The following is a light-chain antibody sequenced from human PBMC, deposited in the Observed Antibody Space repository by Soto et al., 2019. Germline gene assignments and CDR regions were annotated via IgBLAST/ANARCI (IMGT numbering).Light chain of an antibody. CDR3: CSYAGSSTWV. V-gene: IGLV2-23*01. CDR1: SRDVGSYNL. Sequence: QSVLTQPASVSGSPGQSITISCTGISRDVGSYNLVSWYQQHPGKAPKLMIYEGSKRPSGVSNRFSGSKSGDTASLTISGLQAEDEADYYCCSYAGSSTWVFGGGTKLTVL. J-gene: IGLJ3*02. CDR2: EGS.